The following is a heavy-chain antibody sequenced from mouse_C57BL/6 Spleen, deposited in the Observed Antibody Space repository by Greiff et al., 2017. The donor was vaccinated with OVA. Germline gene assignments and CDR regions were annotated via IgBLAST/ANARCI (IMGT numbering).Heavy chain of an antibody. J-gene: IGHJ2*01. CDR3: ARWDGYGGFDY. D-gene: IGHD2-2*01. V-gene: IGHV1-76*01. Sequence: QVHVKQSGAELVRPGASVKLSCKASGYTFTDYYINWVKQRPGQGLEWIARIYPGSGNTYYNEKFKGKATLTAEKSSSTAYMQLSSLTSEDSAVYFCARWDGYGGFDYWGQGTTLTVSS. CDR2: IYPGSGNT. CDR1: GYTFTDYY.